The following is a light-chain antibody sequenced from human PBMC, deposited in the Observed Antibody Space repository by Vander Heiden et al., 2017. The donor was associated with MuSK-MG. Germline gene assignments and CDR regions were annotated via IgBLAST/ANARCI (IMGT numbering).Light chain of an antibody. CDR3: QHDDHPPART. CDR2: DAS. CDR1: QDISNY. V-gene: IGKV1-33*01. Sequence: DIQMTQSSSSLSASVGDSVIITCPARQDISNYFNCYQQQTGKATKLLIYDASNLETGPPSRISGGRCGADFTFTSSSQHQDDITAYYCQHDDHPPARTFGQGTKVEIK. J-gene: IGKJ1*01.